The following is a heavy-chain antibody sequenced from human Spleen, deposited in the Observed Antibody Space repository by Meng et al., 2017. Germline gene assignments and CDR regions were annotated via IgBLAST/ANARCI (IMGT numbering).Heavy chain of an antibody. D-gene: IGHD2-15*01. CDR1: GGTFSSYA. CDR3: ARDRLYCSGGSCYSFDI. Sequence: SVKVSCKASGGTFSSYAISWVRQAPGQGLEWMGGIIPIFGTANYAQKFQGRVTITTDESTSTAYMELSSLRSEDTAVYYCARDRLYCSGGSCYSFDIWGQGTMVTVSS. CDR2: IIPIFGTA. V-gene: IGHV1-69*05. J-gene: IGHJ3*02.